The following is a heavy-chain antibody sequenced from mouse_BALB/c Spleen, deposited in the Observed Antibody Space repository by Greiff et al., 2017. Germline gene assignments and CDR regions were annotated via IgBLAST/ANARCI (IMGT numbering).Heavy chain of an antibody. D-gene: IGHD1-1*01. J-gene: IGHJ3*01. Sequence: VQLQQSGAELVKPGASVKLSCTASGFNIKDYYMHWVKQRPEQGLEWIGWIDPENGDTEYAPKFQGKATMTADTSSNTAYLQLSSLTSEDTAVYYCSPYGGFAYWGQGTLVTVSA. V-gene: IGHV14-4*02. CDR2: IDPENGDT. CDR1: GFNIKDYY. CDR3: SPYGGFAY.